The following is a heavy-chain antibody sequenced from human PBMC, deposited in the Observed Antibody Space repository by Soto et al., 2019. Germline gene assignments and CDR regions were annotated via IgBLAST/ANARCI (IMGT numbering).Heavy chain of an antibody. V-gene: IGHV3-48*02. D-gene: IGHD2-21*01. Sequence: EVQLVESGGGLVQPGGSLKLSCAVSGFTFSSHAMNWVRQAPGKGLEWVAYIHGTRSIIYYAVSVKGRFTISRDNAKNSLYLQMDSLRDEDTALYYCARDARNADCDYWGQGTLVTVSS. J-gene: IGHJ4*02. CDR3: ARDARNADCDY. CDR2: IHGTRSII. CDR1: GFTFSSHA.